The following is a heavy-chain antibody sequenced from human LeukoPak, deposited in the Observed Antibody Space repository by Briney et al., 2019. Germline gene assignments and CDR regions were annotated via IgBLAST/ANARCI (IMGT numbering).Heavy chain of an antibody. V-gene: IGHV4-59*01. CDR2: IYYSGST. D-gene: IGHD5-12*01. CDR3: ARVSGYDWESFHDY. CDR1: GFTFSSYA. J-gene: IGHJ4*02. Sequence: GSLRLSCAASGFTFSSYAMSWIRQPPGKGLEWIGYIYYSGSTNYNPSLKSRVTISVDTSKNQFSLRLSSVTAADTAVYYCARVSGYDWESFHDYWGQGTLDTVSS.